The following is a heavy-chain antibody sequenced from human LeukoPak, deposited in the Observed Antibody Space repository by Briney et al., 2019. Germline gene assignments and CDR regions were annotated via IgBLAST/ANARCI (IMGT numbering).Heavy chain of an antibody. CDR1: GFTFSSYS. CDR2: ISSSSSYI. J-gene: IGHJ1*01. V-gene: IGHV3-21*04. CDR3: AKDDAWGRYKD. D-gene: IGHD3-16*01. Sequence: GGSLRLSCAASGFTFSSYSMNWVRQAPGKGLEWVSSISSSSSYIYYADSVKGRFTISRDNAKNSLYLQMNSLRGDDTAVYYCAKDDAWGRYKDWGQGTLVTVSS.